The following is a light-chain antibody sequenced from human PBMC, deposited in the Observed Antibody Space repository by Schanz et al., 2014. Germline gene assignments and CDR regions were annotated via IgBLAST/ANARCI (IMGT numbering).Light chain of an antibody. Sequence: EIVMTQSPATLSVSPGERATLSCRAGQSVSSNLAWYQQKPGQAPRLLIYGASTRATGIPARFSGSGSGTEFTLTISSLQSDDFATYYCQRYNSPLTFGGGTKVEIK. CDR2: GAS. CDR1: QSVSSN. J-gene: IGKJ4*01. CDR3: QRYNSPLT. V-gene: IGKV3-15*01.